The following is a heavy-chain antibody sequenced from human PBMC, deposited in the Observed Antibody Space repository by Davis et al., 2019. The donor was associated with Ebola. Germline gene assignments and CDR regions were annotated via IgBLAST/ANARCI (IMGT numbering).Heavy chain of an antibody. Sequence: SETLSLTCNVSGGSLSGYSWSWIRQSPGKGLEWIGEFAHSGSSHYNPSLKSRVSILGDTSKNQFSLELTSVTAADTATYYCARVIFSGWYYAFDIWGQGTMVIVSS. CDR3: ARVIFSGWYYAFDI. CDR1: GGSLSGYS. V-gene: IGHV4-34*01. CDR2: FAHSGSS. J-gene: IGHJ3*02. D-gene: IGHD6-13*01.